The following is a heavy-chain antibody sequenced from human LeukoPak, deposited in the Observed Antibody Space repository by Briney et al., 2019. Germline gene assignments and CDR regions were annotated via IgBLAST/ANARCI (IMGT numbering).Heavy chain of an antibody. CDR1: GYTFTGYY. Sequence: ASVKVSCKASGYTFTGYYMHWVRQAPGQGLEWMGWINPNSGGTSYAEKFQGRVTMARDTSISAAYMELSRLTSDDTAIYYCARDEAQSSSNAFDIWGQGTIITVSS. J-gene: IGHJ3*02. D-gene: IGHD6-6*01. CDR2: INPNSGGT. V-gene: IGHV1-2*02. CDR3: ARDEAQSSSNAFDI.